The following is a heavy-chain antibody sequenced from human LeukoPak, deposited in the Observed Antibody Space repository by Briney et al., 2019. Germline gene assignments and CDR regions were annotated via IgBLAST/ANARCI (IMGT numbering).Heavy chain of an antibody. J-gene: IGHJ4*02. CDR1: GYTFTSYY. CDR2: TNPSGGST. D-gene: IGHD4/OR15-4a*01. CDR3: ARARVSELGLLTCFDY. Sequence: GASVKVSCKAFGYTFTSYYMHWVRQAPGQGLEWMGITNPSGGSTSYAQKFQGRVTMTRDTSTSTVYMELSSLRSEDTAVYYCARARVSELGLLTCFDYWGQGTLVTVSS. V-gene: IGHV1-46*01.